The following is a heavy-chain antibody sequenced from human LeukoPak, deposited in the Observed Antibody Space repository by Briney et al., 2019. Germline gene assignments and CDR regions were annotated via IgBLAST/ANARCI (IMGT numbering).Heavy chain of an antibody. J-gene: IGHJ4*02. CDR3: AREAGPLYYYGSGSYPRPGDY. D-gene: IGHD3-10*01. Sequence: ASVKVSCKASGYTFTGYYMHWVRQAPGQGLEWMGWINAGNGNTKYSQKFQGRVTITRDTSASTAYMELSSLRSEDTAVYYCAREAGPLYYYGSGSYPRPGDYWGQGTLVTVSS. CDR2: INAGNGNT. CDR1: GYTFTGYY. V-gene: IGHV1-3*01.